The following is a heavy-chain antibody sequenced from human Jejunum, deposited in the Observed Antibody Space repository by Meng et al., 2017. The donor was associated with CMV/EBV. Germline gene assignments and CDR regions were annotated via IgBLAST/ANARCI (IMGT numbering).Heavy chain of an antibody. CDR1: GFTFSNYA. J-gene: IGHJ5*02. CDR3: ASNLGQWLSWFDP. CDR2: ITSSGDRT. D-gene: IGHD5-12*01. Sequence: SGFTFSNYAMTWVRQSPRKGLEWLSYITSSGDRTYYAGSVKGRFVISRDNAKNSLYLQMNYLTAEDTAVYYCASNLGQWLSWFDPWGQGTLVTVSS. V-gene: IGHV3-48*03.